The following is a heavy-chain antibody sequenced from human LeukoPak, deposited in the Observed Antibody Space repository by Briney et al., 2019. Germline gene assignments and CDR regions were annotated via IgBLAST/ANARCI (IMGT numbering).Heavy chain of an antibody. CDR2: IYYSGST. CDR1: GGSISSYY. CDR3: ARTHSSGWYPFDY. Sequence: SEALSLTCTASGGSISSYYWSWIRQPPGKGLEWIGYIYYSGSTSYNPSLKSRVTIPVDTSKNQFSLKLSSVTAADTAVYYCARTHSSGWYPFDYWGQGTLVTVSS. D-gene: IGHD6-19*01. J-gene: IGHJ4*02. V-gene: IGHV4-59*01.